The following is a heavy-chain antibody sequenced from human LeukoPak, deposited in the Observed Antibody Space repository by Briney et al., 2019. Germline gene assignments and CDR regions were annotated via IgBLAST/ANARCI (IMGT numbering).Heavy chain of an antibody. J-gene: IGHJ5*02. CDR1: GGSTSSYY. V-gene: IGHV4-4*07. D-gene: IGHD3-3*01. Sequence: PSETLSLTCTVSGGSTSSYYWSWIRQPAGKGLEWIGRIYTSGSTNYNPSLKSRVTMSVDTSKNQFSLKLSSVTAADTAVYYCARHTRPLGGGYASGWFDPWGQGTLVTVSS. CDR3: ARHTRPLGGGYASGWFDP. CDR2: IYTSGST.